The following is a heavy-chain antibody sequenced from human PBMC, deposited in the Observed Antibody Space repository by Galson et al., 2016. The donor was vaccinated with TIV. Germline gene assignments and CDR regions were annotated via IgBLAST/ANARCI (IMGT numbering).Heavy chain of an antibody. Sequence: QSGAEVTKPGESLKISCKGSGSRFSRYWIGWVRQRPGKGLEWLGIIFPDDSDTRYSPSLEGQVTFSADKSIRTAYLQWSSLKASDTAIYYCARHFRYSDSSGYHYFASWGQGAMVTVSS. D-gene: IGHD3-22*01. CDR3: ARHFRYSDSSGYHYFAS. CDR1: GSRFSRYW. V-gene: IGHV5-51*01. J-gene: IGHJ4*02. CDR2: IFPDDSDT.